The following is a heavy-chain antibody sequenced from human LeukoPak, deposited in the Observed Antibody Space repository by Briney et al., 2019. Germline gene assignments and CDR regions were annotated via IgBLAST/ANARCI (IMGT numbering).Heavy chain of an antibody. CDR3: AGRIDYGDNLDY. Sequence: PSETLSLTCTVSGGSIISYHWSWIRQPPGQGLEWIGYIYYSGSTNYNPSLKSRVAISVDTSSNQFSLKLSSVTAADTAVYYCAGRIDYGDNLDYWGQGILVTVSS. V-gene: IGHV4-59*08. D-gene: IGHD4-17*01. CDR2: IYYSGST. CDR1: GGSIISYH. J-gene: IGHJ4*02.